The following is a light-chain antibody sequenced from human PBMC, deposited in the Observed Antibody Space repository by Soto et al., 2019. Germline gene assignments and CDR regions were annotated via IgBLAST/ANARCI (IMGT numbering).Light chain of an antibody. V-gene: IGKV1-5*03. J-gene: IGKJ5*01. Sequence: DIQMTQSPSTLSASVGDRVTITFRASQSISTWLSWYQQKPGKAPKLLIYKASRSERGVPSRFSGSGSGTEFTLTISSLQPDDFATYFCQQFHDYPITFGQGTRLEIK. CDR1: QSISTW. CDR2: KAS. CDR3: QQFHDYPIT.